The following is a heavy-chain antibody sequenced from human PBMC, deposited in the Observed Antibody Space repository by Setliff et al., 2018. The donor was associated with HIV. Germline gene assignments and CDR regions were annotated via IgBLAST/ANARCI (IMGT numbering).Heavy chain of an antibody. CDR1: GYFIRSGYF. V-gene: IGHV4-38-2*02. CDR2: IYQSGST. D-gene: IGHD1-26*01. CDR3: AKTSVGATGLYAFDI. Sequence: PSETLSLTCSVSGYFIRSGYFWGWIRQPPGKGLEWIGSIYQSGSTNYNPSLKSRVTISADTSNNQFSLRLTSMTAADTAVYYCAKTSVGATGLYAFDIWGQGTMVTVSS. J-gene: IGHJ3*02.